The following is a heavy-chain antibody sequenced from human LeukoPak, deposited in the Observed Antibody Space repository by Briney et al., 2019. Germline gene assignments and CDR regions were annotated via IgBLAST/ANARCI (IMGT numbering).Heavy chain of an antibody. D-gene: IGHD5-18*01. J-gene: IGHJ4*02. CDR1: GFTFSSYA. CDR3: AKDPHSYGLYYFDY. CDR2: ISGSGGST. Sequence: GGSLRLSCAASGFTFSSYAMSWVRQAPGKGLEWVSAISGSGGSTYYADSVKGRFTISRDNSKNTLYLQMNSPRAEDTAVYYCAKDPHSYGLYYFDYWGQGTLVTVSS. V-gene: IGHV3-23*01.